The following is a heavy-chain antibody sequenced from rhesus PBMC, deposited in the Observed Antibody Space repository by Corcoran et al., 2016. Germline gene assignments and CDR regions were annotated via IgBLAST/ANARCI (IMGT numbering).Heavy chain of an antibody. CDR1: GGSISSNY. D-gene: IGHD6-37*01. CDR2: LYTRDRTT. CDR3: ATDSGGWFIRFDV. J-gene: IGHJ5-1*01. Sequence: QLQESGPGLVKPSETLSLTCAVSGGSISSNYWSWIRQAPGRGLEWIGYLYTRDRTTSYHPPLKSRVPLSLDRSKNQLSLKLSSVTAADTAVYYCATDSGGWFIRFDVWGAGVLVTVSS. V-gene: IGHV4S11*01.